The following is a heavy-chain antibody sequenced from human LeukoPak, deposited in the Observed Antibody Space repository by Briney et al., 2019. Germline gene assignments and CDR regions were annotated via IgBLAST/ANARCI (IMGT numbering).Heavy chain of an antibody. D-gene: IGHD4-17*01. CDR2: MSNSGENT. J-gene: IGHJ4*02. CDR1: GFTFSSYS. Sequence: GGTLRLSCAASGFTFSSYSMQWVRQTPGPGLEWVGIMSNSGENTFYGEAVKGRFTISRDNSQNTLYLQMNSLRPEDTAVYYCAKGGASVTRYVDYWGQGTLVTVSS. V-gene: IGHV3-30*18. CDR3: AKGGASVTRYVDY.